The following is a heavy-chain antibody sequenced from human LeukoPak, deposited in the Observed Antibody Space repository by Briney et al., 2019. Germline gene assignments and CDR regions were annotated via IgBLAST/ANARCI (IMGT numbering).Heavy chain of an antibody. CDR3: ARGPNYVWGSYRYFDY. D-gene: IGHD3-16*02. J-gene: IGHJ4*02. CDR2: IYYSGST. CDR1: GASISTGDYY. Sequence: PSETLSLTCTVSGASISTGDYYWSWIRQPPGKGLEWIGYIYYSGSTYNNPSLKSRVSMSVDTSKNQFSLKLNSVTAADTAVYYCARGPNYVWGSYRYFDYWGQGTQVTVSS. V-gene: IGHV4-30-4*08.